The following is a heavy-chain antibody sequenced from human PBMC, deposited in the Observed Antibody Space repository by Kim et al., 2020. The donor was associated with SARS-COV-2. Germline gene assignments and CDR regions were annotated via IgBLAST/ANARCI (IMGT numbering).Heavy chain of an antibody. CDR1: GFTVSSNY. V-gene: IGHV3-66*01. J-gene: IGHJ6*02. D-gene: IGHD3-3*01. Sequence: GGSLRLSCAASGFTVSSNYMNWVRQAPGKGLEWVSVIYSGGSTYYADSVKGRFTISRDNSKNTLYLQMNSLRAEDTAVYFCARDSITVFGVVPNHLTYFYGMDVWGQGTTVTVSS. CDR2: IYSGGST. CDR3: ARDSITVFGVVPNHLTYFYGMDV.